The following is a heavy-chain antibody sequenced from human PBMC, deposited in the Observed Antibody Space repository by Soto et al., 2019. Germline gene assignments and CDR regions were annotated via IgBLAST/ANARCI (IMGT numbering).Heavy chain of an antibody. J-gene: IGHJ4*02. CDR3: ARDTNGLHY. CDR2: INNDGSNK. CDR1: GFTFSSYG. V-gene: IGHV3-74*01. D-gene: IGHD2-8*01. Sequence: PGGSLRLSCAASGFTFSSYGMHWVRQAPGKGLVWVSRINNDGSNKDYADSVKGRFTVSRDNAKNTMYLQMNSLTADDTAVYYCARDTNGLHYWGQGTLVTVSS.